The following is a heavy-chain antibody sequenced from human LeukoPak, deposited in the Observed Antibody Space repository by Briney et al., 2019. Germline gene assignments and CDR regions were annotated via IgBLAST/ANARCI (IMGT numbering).Heavy chain of an antibody. J-gene: IGHJ2*01. CDR1: GYSFANYW. V-gene: IGHV5-51*01. CDR2: IHPGNSDI. D-gene: IGHD5-12*01. Sequence: GESLKITCNGSGYSFANYWVAWVRQMSGKGLEWMGIIHPGNSDIRYSPSFQGQVTISADKSITTAYLQWSSLKASDTAIYYCARTPGSSDYRGYQYWYFDLWGRGTLVTVSS. CDR3: ARTPGSSDYRGYQYWYFDL.